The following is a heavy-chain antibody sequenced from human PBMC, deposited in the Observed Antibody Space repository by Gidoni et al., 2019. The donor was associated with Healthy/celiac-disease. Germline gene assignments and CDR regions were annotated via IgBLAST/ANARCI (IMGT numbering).Heavy chain of an antibody. CDR2: ISGSGGST. J-gene: IGHJ4*02. CDR1: GFTFSSYA. Sequence: EVQLLESGGGLVQPGGSLRLYCAASGFTFSSYAMSWVRQAPGKGLEWVSAISGSGGSTYYADSVKGRFTISRDNSKNTLYLQMNSLRAEDTAVYYCAKRYCSGGSCGGELDYWGQGTLVTVSS. D-gene: IGHD2-15*01. V-gene: IGHV3-23*01. CDR3: AKRYCSGGSCGGELDY.